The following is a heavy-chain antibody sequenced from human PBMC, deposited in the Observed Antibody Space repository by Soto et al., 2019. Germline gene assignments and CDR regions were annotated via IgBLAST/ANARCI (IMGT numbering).Heavy chain of an antibody. CDR3: AKSLRGGRYTDSVFDY. CDR1: GYTFNRYF. D-gene: IGHD1-26*01. CDR2: INPSGGRT. V-gene: IGHV1-46*02. Sequence: QVQLVQSGAEVKKPGASVKVSCKASGYTFNRYFLHWVRQAPGQGLEWMGMINPSGGRTRYAQRFKGRVTMTRDTSTRTVYMELSSLRSEDTAVFYCAKSLRGGRYTDSVFDYWGQGTLVTVSS. J-gene: IGHJ4*02.